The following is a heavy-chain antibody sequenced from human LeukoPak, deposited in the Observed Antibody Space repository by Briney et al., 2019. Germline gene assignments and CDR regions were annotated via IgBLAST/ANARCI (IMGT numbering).Heavy chain of an antibody. Sequence: SGPTLVKPTQTLTLTCTFSGFSLSTTGVGVNWIRQSPGEALEWLALIYWNGDKRYSPSLKSRLTISRDTSKNQVVLTMTNMDPVDTATYYCAHRGGAVAGHYYFDYWGQGTLVTVSS. J-gene: IGHJ4*02. CDR2: IYWNGDK. D-gene: IGHD6-19*01. V-gene: IGHV2-5*01. CDR1: GFSLSTTGVG. CDR3: AHRGGAVAGHYYFDY.